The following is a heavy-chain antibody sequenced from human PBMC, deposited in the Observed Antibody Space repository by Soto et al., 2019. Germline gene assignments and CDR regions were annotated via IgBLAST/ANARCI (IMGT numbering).Heavy chain of an antibody. CDR1: GFTFSSYA. CDR3: ARFSRCAGDCRQDL. J-gene: IGHJ5*02. V-gene: IGHV3-23*01. Sequence: PGGSLRLSCAASGFTFSSYAMSWVRQAPGKRLEWVSSISAIGDRVYHAESVKGRFTVSRDNSKNTLYLQMNSLRAEDTAVYYCARFSRCAGDCRQDLWGRGTLVTVSS. CDR2: ISAIGDRV. D-gene: IGHD2-21*02.